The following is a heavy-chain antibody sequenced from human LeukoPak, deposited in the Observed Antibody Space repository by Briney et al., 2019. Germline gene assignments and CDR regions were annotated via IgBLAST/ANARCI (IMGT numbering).Heavy chain of an antibody. CDR1: GFTFSSYA. J-gene: IGHJ4*02. CDR2: ISYDGSNK. V-gene: IGHV3-30-3*01. CDR3: ARDTEQWLVLKPGY. D-gene: IGHD6-19*01. Sequence: GGSLRLSCAASGFTFSSYAMHWVRQAPGKGLEWVAVISYDGSNKYYADSVKGRFTISRDNSKNTLYLQMNSLRAEDTAVYYCARDTEQWLVLKPGYWGQGTLATVSS.